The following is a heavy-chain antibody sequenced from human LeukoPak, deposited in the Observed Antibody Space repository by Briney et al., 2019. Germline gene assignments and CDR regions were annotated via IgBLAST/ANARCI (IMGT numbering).Heavy chain of an antibody. D-gene: IGHD2-2*01. CDR3: AREMEYQLLGYAFGI. J-gene: IGHJ3*02. CDR2: VKQDGSEK. CDR1: GFTFSSYW. V-gene: IGHV3-7*01. Sequence: GGSLRLSCAASGFTFSSYWMSWVRQAPGKGLEWVANVKQDGSEKYYVDSVKGRFTISRDNAKNSLYLQMNSLRAEDTAVYYCAREMEYQLLGYAFGIWGQGTMVTVSS.